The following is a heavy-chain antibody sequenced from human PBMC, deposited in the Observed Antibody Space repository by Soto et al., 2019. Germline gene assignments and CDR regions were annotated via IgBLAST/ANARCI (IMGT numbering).Heavy chain of an antibody. D-gene: IGHD3-10*01. Sequence: EVQVVESGGGLVQPGGSLKLSCAASGFTFSAFWMNWVRQAPGKGLEWVANINGDGSEKYYVDSVKGRFTISRDSAKNTLYLEMHSLRAEDTALYYCAAGFPPDYWGQGTLVTVSS. V-gene: IGHV3-7*01. CDR3: AAGFPPDY. CDR1: GFTFSAFW. J-gene: IGHJ4*02. CDR2: INGDGSEK.